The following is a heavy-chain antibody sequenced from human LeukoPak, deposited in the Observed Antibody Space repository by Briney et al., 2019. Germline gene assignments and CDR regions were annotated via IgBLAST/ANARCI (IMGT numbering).Heavy chain of an antibody. CDR2: ISYDGSNK. CDR1: GFTFSSYG. Sequence: GRSLRLSCAASGFTFSSYGMHWVRQAPGKGLEWVAVISYDGSNKYYADSVKGRFTISRDNSKNTLYLQMNSLRAEDTAVYYCARAGYNSGWYEYWGQGTLVTVSS. D-gene: IGHD6-19*01. J-gene: IGHJ4*02. V-gene: IGHV3-30*03. CDR3: ARAGYNSGWYEY.